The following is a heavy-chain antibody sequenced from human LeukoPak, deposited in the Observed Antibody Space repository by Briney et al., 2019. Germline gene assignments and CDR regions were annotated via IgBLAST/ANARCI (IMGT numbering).Heavy chain of an antibody. Sequence: GGSLRLSCAASGFTFSSYAMSWVRQAPGKGLEWVSAISGSGGSTYYADSVKGRFTISRDNSKNTLYLQMNSLRAEDTAVYYCAKNSGKLWFGYYYYMDVWGKGTTVTVSS. CDR2: ISGSGGST. D-gene: IGHD3-10*01. V-gene: IGHV3-23*01. CDR3: AKNSGKLWFGYYYYMDV. CDR1: GFTFSSYA. J-gene: IGHJ6*03.